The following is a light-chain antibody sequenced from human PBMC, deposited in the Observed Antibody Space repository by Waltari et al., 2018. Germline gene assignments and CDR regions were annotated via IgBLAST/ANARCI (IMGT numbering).Light chain of an antibody. CDR3: SSYTISSAPWV. CDR2: DVT. J-gene: IGLJ3*02. CDR1: SSDVGSYNL. V-gene: IGLV2-14*02. Sequence: QSALTQPASVSGSPGQSITIPCTGISSDVGSYNLVSWYQHLPGKAPKLVIYDVTYRPSGVSSRFSGSKSGNTASLTISGLQAEDEADYYCSSYTISSAPWVFGGGTKLTVL.